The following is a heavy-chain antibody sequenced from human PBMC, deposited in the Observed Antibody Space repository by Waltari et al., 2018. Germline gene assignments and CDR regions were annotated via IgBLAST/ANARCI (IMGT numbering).Heavy chain of an antibody. CDR2: IYTRGST. CDR3: ARDQPETRLRFLEWSVIGGGWFDP. CDR1: GGSISSYY. D-gene: IGHD3-3*01. J-gene: IGHJ5*02. Sequence: QVQLQESGPGLVKPSETLSLTCTVSGGSISSYYWSWIRQPAGKGLEWIGRIYTRGSTNYNPAPKSGVTMSVDTSKNQFSLKLSSVTAADTAVYYCARDQPETRLRFLEWSVIGGGWFDPWGQGTLVTVSS. V-gene: IGHV4-4*07.